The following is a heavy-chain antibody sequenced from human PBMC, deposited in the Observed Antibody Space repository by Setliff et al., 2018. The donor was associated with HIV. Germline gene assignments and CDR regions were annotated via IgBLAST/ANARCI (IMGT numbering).Heavy chain of an antibody. V-gene: IGHV4-39*01. CDR2: IFYTGNT. CDR1: GGSISSSTYY. Sequence: KASETLSLTCSVSGGSISSSTYYWGGIRQPPGKGLEWIGDIFYTGNTYYNPSLKSRVAISVDTSENQFSLKLNSVTAADTAVYYCARRGRDGVLIVFATGFDPWGQGTLVTVSS. CDR3: ARRGRDGVLIVFATGFDP. D-gene: IGHD2-8*01. J-gene: IGHJ5*02.